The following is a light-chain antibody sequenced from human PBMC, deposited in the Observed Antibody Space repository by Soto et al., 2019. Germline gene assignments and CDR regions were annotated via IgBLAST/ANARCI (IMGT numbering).Light chain of an antibody. Sequence: DIQMTQSPSTLSASVGDRVTITCRASQSISSWLAWYQQKPGKAPKLLIYKASSLESGVPSRFSGRGSGTEFTLNIISLQADDFASYYCQQYNSYSCTFGPGTKVDIK. V-gene: IGKV1-5*03. CDR1: QSISSW. CDR3: QQYNSYSCT. CDR2: KAS. J-gene: IGKJ3*01.